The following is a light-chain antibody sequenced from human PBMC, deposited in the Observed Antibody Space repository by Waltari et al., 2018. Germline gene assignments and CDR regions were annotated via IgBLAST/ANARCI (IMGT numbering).Light chain of an antibody. CDR1: QSISHY. J-gene: IGKJ1*01. CDR3: QQCVSSPRT. CDR2: PAS. Sequence: EVELTQSPGTLSLSPGEGATISCRASQSISHYLAWYQQKPGQAPSLLIYPASSLPTGVPARFSGSGSGTDFTLTISSLQPEDFATYYCQQCVSSPRTFGQGTKVEIK. V-gene: IGKV3-20*01.